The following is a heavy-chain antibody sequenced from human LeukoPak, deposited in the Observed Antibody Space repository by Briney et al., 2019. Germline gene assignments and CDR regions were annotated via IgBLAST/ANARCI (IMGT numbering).Heavy chain of an antibody. V-gene: IGHV3-30-3*01. CDR3: ASPPYSYYYDSSGYYGGFDY. CDR1: GFTFSSYA. J-gene: IGHJ4*02. CDR2: ISYDGSNK. D-gene: IGHD3-22*01. Sequence: GGSLRLSCAASGFTFSSYAMHWVRQAPGKGLEWVAVISYDGSNKYYADSVKGRFTISRDNSKNTLYLQMSSLRAEDTAVYYCASPPYSYYYDSSGYYGGFDYWGQGTLVTVSS.